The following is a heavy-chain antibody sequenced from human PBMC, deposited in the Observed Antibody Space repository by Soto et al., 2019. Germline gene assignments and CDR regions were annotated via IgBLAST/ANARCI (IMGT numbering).Heavy chain of an antibody. CDR3: ARPEEGVLFYHALDA. J-gene: IGHJ6*02. Sequence: EVQLVESGGGLVQPGGSLRLSCVASGFTLSSYSMNWVRQAPGQGLEWISYISSGSDTIYDADSVKGRFTVSRDNAKNSVYLQKNSLRVEATAVYYCARPEEGVLFYHALDAWAQGTTVTLSS. CDR2: ISSGSDTI. V-gene: IGHV3-48*01. CDR1: GFTLSSYS.